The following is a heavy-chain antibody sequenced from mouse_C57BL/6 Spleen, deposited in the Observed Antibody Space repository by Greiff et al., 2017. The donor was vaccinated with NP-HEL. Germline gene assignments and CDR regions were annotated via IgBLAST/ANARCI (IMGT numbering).Heavy chain of an antibody. V-gene: IGHV1-26*01. D-gene: IGHD2-4*01. J-gene: IGHJ2*01. CDR1: GYTFTDYY. CDR3: ARRDYYDYDGNFDY. Sequence: EVQLQQSGPELVKPGASVKISCKASGYTFTDYYMNWVKQSHGKSLEWIGDINPNNGGTSYNQKFKGKATLTVDKSSSTAYMELRSLTSEDSAVYYCARRDYYDYDGNFDYWGQRTTLTVSS. CDR2: INPNNGGT.